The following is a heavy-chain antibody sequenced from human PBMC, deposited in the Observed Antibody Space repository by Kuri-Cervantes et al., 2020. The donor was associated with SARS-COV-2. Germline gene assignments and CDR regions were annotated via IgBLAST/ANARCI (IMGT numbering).Heavy chain of an antibody. Sequence: GESLKISCAASGFTFSSYGMHWVRQAPGKGLEWVAVISYDGSNKYYADSVKGRFTISRDNSKNTLYLQMNSLRAEDTAVYYCARGSLYDFWSGYISYFDYWGQGTLVTGSS. V-gene: IGHV3-30*03. J-gene: IGHJ4*02. CDR3: ARGSLYDFWSGYISYFDY. D-gene: IGHD3-3*01. CDR2: ISYDGSNK. CDR1: GFTFSSYG.